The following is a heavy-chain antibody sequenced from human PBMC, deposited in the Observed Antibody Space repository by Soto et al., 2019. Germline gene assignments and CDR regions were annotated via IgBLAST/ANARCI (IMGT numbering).Heavy chain of an antibody. CDR1: GFTFSNYA. Sequence: QMQLVESGGGVVQPGTSLRLSCAASGFTFSNYAMHWVRQAPGKGLEWVTIIWYDGSDKNYGDSVKGRFTISRDNSKNTMNLQTNSPRVEDTAVYYCARDSGGDYHNYHVDVWGKGTTVTVSS. D-gene: IGHD4-17*01. CDR2: IWYDGSDK. J-gene: IGHJ6*03. V-gene: IGHV3-33*01. CDR3: ARDSGGDYHNYHVDV.